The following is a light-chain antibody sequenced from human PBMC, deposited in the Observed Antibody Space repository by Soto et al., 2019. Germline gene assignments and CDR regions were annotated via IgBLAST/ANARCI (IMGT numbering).Light chain of an antibody. J-gene: IGKJ1*01. CDR2: GAS. CDR3: PPYHTGLRT. V-gene: IGKV3-15*01. Sequence: TVMTQSPATLSMSPGDRAALSCRASLNVATNMAWYQQKPGQAPRLLIYGASIRATGVPARFTGSGSGTEFTLTINNLQSEDFEVYYCPPYHTGLRTFGRGTRVE. CDR1: LNVATN.